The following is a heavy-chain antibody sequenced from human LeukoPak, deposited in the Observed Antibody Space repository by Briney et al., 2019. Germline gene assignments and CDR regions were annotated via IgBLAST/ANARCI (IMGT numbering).Heavy chain of an antibody. CDR3: ARRQRGYCSGGSCKPLEGMDL. D-gene: IGHD2-15*01. J-gene: IGHJ6*02. CDR2: MNPKSGNT. CDR1: VYTFTRYD. Sequence: ASEKVSCKASVYTFTRYDINWVRQATGHGREWMGWMNPKSGNTGYAQKFQGRVTMTRSTSISTAYMELSSLRSEDTAVYYGARRQRGYCSGGSCKPLEGMDLWGQGTTVTVSS. V-gene: IGHV1-8*01.